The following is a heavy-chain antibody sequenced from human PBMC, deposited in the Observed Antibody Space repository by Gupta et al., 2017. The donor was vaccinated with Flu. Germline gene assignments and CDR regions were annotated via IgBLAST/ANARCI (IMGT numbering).Heavy chain of an antibody. CDR1: GGSISSYY. CDR3: AREDSSGWYSLDY. J-gene: IGHJ4*02. CDR2: IYHSGST. V-gene: IGHV4-59*01. D-gene: IGHD6-19*01. Sequence: QVQLQESGPGLVKPSETLSLTCTVSGGSISSYYWSWIRQPPGKGLEWIGYIYHSGSTNYNPSLRSRVAISVDTSKNQFSLKLSSVTAADTAVYYCAREDSSGWYSLDYWGQGTLVTVS.